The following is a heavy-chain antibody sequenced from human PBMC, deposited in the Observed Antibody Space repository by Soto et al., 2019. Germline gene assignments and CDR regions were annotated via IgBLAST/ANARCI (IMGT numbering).Heavy chain of an antibody. CDR2: VVPVFGSA. V-gene: IGHV1-69*01. CDR1: GAAFNTIT. J-gene: IGHJ5*02. Sequence: QVQLVQSAAEVKKPGSSVRVSCKASGAAFNTITINWVRQAPGQGLEWMGGVVPVFGSATYAQKFQGRVAITADASTSTFYMELSRLNSEDTGVYYCVREDDTTGSYSWFDPWGQGTLVTVSS. D-gene: IGHD3-9*01. CDR3: VREDDTTGSYSWFDP.